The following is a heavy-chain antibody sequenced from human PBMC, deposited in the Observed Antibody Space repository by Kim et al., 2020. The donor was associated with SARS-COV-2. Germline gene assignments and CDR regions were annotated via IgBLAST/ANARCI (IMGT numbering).Heavy chain of an antibody. J-gene: IGHJ3*01. D-gene: IGHD3-10*01. CDR1: GFTFDSYA. V-gene: IGHV3-23*01. Sequence: GGSLRLSCAASGFTFDSYAMSWVRQAPGKGLEWVSYISGGGAKTYYAGSVKGRFTISRDNSKNTLFLQLNSLRAEDTALYYCAKCHSGWGYDAFDLWGLGTMVTVSS. CDR3: AKCHSGWGYDAFDL. CDR2: ISGGGAKT.